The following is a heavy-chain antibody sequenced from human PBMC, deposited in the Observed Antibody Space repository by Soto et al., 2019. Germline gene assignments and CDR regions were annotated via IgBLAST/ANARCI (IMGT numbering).Heavy chain of an antibody. CDR1: GDTFNFYS. Sequence: QVQLVQSGAEVKRPGSSVKVSCKASGDTFNFYSINWVRQAPGLGLEWMGRVNPIVSMSNYAQKFQGRVTMTADKSTSTADMELSSLRSEDTVIYYCASSYGSGYRAFDYWGQGALVTVSS. V-gene: IGHV1-69*02. J-gene: IGHJ4*02. CDR3: ASSYGSGYRAFDY. D-gene: IGHD3-10*01. CDR2: VNPIVSMS.